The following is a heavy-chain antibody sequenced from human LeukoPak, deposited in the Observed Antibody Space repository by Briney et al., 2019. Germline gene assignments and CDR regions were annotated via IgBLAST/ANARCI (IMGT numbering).Heavy chain of an antibody. CDR1: GFTFSSYT. CDR3: AREGNDYYYDQ. J-gene: IGHJ4*02. D-gene: IGHD3-16*01. Sequence: GGSLRLSCAASGFTFSSYTMNWVRQAPGKGLQWVSTVSASSDIHYSDSVKGRFTISRDNARNSLYLQVASLRGDDTATYYCAREGNDYYYDQWGQGTLVTVSP. CDR2: VSASSDI. V-gene: IGHV3-69-1*02.